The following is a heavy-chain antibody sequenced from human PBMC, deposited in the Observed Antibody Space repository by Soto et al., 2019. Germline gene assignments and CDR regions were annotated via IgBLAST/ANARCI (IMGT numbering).Heavy chain of an antibody. D-gene: IGHD1-26*01. Sequence: EVQLVESGGGLVQPGGSLRLSCAASGFTFSDHYMDWVRQAPGKGLEWVGRTRNKANSYTTEDAASVKGRFTISRDDSKTSLDRQMNSLKTEDTAVYYCARARQWGRRDDAFDVWGQGTMVTVSS. CDR1: GFTFSDHY. CDR2: TRNKANSYTT. J-gene: IGHJ3*01. CDR3: ARARQWGRRDDAFDV. V-gene: IGHV3-72*01.